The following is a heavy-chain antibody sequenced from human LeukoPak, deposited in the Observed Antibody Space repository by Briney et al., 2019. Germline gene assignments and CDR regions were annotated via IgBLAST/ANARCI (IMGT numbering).Heavy chain of an antibody. CDR2: ISGYNGNT. V-gene: IGHV1-18*01. J-gene: IGHJ4*02. Sequence: ASVKVSCKASGYTFTRYGISWVRQAPGQGLEWMGWISGYNGNTNYAQKFQGRVTMTTDTSTSTVYMELRSLRSDDTAVYYCARLYLPATRFDYWGQGTLVTVSS. D-gene: IGHD5-24*01. CDR3: ARLYLPATRFDY. CDR1: GYTFTRYG.